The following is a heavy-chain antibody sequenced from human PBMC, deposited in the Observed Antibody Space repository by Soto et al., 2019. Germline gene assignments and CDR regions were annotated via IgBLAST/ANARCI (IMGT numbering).Heavy chain of an antibody. CDR3: ATKPSSRYYFDL. D-gene: IGHD6-25*01. CDR2: VFSSGSA. Sequence: QVRLQESGPGLVKPSDTLSLTCGVSGSSISSNYWWAWIRQTPGKGMEWIGYVFSSGSAYYNPSLQSRVTMSVDTSNNQFSLRLNSVTAVDTAVYYCATKPSSRYYFDLWGPGTLVTVSS. CDR1: GSSISSNYW. V-gene: IGHV4-28*01. J-gene: IGHJ4*02.